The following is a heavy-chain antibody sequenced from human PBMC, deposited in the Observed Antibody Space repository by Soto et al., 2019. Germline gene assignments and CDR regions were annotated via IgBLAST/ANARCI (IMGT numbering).Heavy chain of an antibody. V-gene: IGHV1-69*01. CDR2: LIPIFGTA. J-gene: IGHJ6*02. Sequence: QVQLVQSGAEVKKPGSSVKVSCKASGGTFSSYAISWVRQAPGQGLEWMGGLIPIFGTANYAQKFQGRVTITADQSTSTAYMELSSLRSEDTAVYYCARGVRGDYLYYYYGMDVWGQGTTVTVSS. CDR3: ARGVRGDYLYYYYGMDV. CDR1: GGTFSSYA. D-gene: IGHD4-17*01.